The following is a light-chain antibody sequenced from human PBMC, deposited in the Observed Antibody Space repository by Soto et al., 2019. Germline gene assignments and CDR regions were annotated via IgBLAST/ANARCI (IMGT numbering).Light chain of an antibody. Sequence: DIVMTQCPLSLPVTPGEPASISCRSSKSLLHRSGYNYLDWYLQRPGQSPQLLISLGSNRASGVPDRFSGSGSGTDFTLKISRVEAEDVGVYFCMQALQTPLTFGGGTRVEIK. J-gene: IGKJ4*01. CDR2: LGS. V-gene: IGKV2-28*01. CDR1: KSLLHRSGYNY. CDR3: MQALQTPLT.